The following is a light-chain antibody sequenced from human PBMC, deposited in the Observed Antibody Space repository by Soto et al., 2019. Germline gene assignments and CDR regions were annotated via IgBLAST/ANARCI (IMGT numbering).Light chain of an antibody. J-gene: IGKJ1*01. CDR2: DAS. V-gene: IGKV3-11*01. Sequence: EIVLTQSPATLSLSPGERATLSCRASQSVSSYLAWYQQKPGQAPRLLIYDASNRVTGIPARFSGSGSGTDFTLTISSLEPEDFAVYYCQQRSNWPWTFGQVTKVEIK. CDR3: QQRSNWPWT. CDR1: QSVSSY.